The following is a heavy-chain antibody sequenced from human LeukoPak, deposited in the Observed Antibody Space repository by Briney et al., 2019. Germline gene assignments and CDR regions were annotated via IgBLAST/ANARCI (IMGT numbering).Heavy chain of an antibody. D-gene: IGHD2-2*01. J-gene: IGHJ6*03. Sequence: SVKVSCKASGGTFSSHAIAWVRQAPGQGPEWMGGIIPISGTADYAQKFQGRVTITTDQSTSTAYMELSSLTSDDTAVYYCARGLQYQLLKALRYYYMDFWGEGTRVTVSS. CDR3: ARGLQYQLLKALRYYYMDF. CDR1: GGTFSSHA. CDR2: IIPISGTA. V-gene: IGHV1-69*05.